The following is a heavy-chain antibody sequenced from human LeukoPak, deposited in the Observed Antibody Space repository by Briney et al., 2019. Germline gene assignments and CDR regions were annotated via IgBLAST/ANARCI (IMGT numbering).Heavy chain of an antibody. CDR3: TREGRFKAQHLFDY. CDR2: IRHGGNNQ. J-gene: IGHJ4*02. D-gene: IGHD2-2*01. CDR1: GFSFNSFG. V-gene: IGHV3-30*02. Sequence: GGSLRLSCTVSGFSFNSFGMHWVRQAPGKGLEWVAFIRHGGNNQYYTESVKGRFTISRDNSRNTLFLQMNSLRPEDTAVYYCTREGRFKAQHLFDYWGQGTMVTVSS.